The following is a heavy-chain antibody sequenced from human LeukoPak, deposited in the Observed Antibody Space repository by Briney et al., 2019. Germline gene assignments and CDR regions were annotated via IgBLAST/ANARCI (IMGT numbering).Heavy chain of an antibody. CDR3: ARDLLNHIVPYYYMDV. D-gene: IGHD2-2*01. CDR1: GDSISRSSYY. Sequence: SETLSLTCTVSGDSISRSSYYWGWIRQPPGKGLEWIGSMYYSGSTYCNPSLKSRVTISVDTSKNQFSLKLSSVTAADTAVYYCARDLLNHIVPYYYMDVWGKGTTVTVSS. J-gene: IGHJ6*03. V-gene: IGHV4-39*07. CDR2: MYYSGST.